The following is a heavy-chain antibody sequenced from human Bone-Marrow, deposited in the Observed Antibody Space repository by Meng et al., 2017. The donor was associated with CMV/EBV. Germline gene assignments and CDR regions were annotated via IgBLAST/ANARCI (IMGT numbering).Heavy chain of an antibody. CDR3: ARDLPLFTDIVVVPAANDAFDI. CDR2: IYSGGTST. D-gene: IGHD2-2*01. V-gene: IGHV3-23*03. Sequence: GESLKISCAASGFTFSTYAMSWVRQAPGKGLEWVSVIYSGGTSTYYADSVKGRFTISRDNAKNSLYLQMNSLRAEDTAVYYCARDLPLFTDIVVVPAANDAFDIWGQGTMVTVSS. CDR1: GFTFSTYA. J-gene: IGHJ3*02.